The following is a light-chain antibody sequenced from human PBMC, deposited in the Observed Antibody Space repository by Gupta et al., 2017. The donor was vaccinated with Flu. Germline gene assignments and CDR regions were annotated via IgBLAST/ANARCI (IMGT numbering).Light chain of an antibody. J-gene: IGLJ2*01. CDR2: EGS. V-gene: IGLV2-11*01. CDR1: SSDVGGYNY. CDR3: CSYAGSCTVV. Sequence: QSALTQPRSVSGSPGQSLTISCTGTSSDVGGYNYVSWYQQHPGKAPKLMIYEGSKRPAGVPDRFSGSKSGNTASLTISGLQAEDEADYYCCSYAGSCTVVFGGGTKLTVL.